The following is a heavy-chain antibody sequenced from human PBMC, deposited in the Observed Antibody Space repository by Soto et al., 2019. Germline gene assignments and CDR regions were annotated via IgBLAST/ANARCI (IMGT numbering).Heavy chain of an antibody. V-gene: IGHV4-59*01. D-gene: IGHD2-15*01. CDR1: GGSISRYC. Sequence: SETLSLTCTVSGGSISRYCWSWIRQSPGKGLEWIGYIYYSGSTNYNPSLKSRVTISVDTSQNQFSLKLSSVTAADTAVYYCARGDSDYYGLDVWGQGTTVTVSS. CDR3: ARGDSDYYGLDV. CDR2: IYYSGST. J-gene: IGHJ6*02.